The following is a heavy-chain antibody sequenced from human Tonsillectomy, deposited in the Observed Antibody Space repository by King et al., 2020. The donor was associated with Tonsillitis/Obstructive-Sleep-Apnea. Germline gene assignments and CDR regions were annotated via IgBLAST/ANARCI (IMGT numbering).Heavy chain of an antibody. J-gene: IGHJ4*01. CDR1: GGTFSADV. CDR2: IIPIFGAA. D-gene: IGHD4-11*01. CDR3: ARGLPRMGSDH. V-gene: IGHV1-69*01. Sequence: QLVQSGAELRKPGSSVKVSCKASGGTFSADVFSWVRQAPGQGLECVEEIIPIFGAAHFAQKFQDRVTITANESTSTTYLELSSLRSEDTAVYYCARGLPRMGSDHWGHGTLVTVSS.